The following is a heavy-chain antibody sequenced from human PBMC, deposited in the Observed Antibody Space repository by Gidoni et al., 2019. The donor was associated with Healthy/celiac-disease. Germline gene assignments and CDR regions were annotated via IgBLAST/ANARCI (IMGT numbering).Heavy chain of an antibody. J-gene: IGHJ6*02. CDR2: ISYDGSNK. V-gene: IGHV3-30-3*01. CDR1: GFTFSSYA. D-gene: IGHD3-16*01. Sequence: QVQLVESGGGVVQPGRSLRLSCAASGFTFSSYAMHWVRQAPGKGLEWVAVISYDGSNKYYADSVEGRFTISRDNSKNTLYLQMNSLRAEDTAVYYCARSLPRIMITFGGGSYGMDVWGQGTTVTVSS. CDR3: ARSLPRIMITFGGGSYGMDV.